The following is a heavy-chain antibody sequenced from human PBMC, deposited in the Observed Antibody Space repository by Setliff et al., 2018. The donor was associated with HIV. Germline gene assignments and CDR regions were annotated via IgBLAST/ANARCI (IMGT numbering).Heavy chain of an antibody. Sequence: ASVKVSCKASGYSPGNYGIAWVRQARGQGLEWLGWISVNTGDVFYAQTFQGRVTMTADASTGTVHMDLRGLTFDDSAIYFCAYRRGGWELRVWGQGTSVTVPS. CDR2: ISVNTGDV. CDR3: AYRRGGWELRV. V-gene: IGHV1-18*01. CDR1: GYSPGNYG. J-gene: IGHJ4*02. D-gene: IGHD1-26*01.